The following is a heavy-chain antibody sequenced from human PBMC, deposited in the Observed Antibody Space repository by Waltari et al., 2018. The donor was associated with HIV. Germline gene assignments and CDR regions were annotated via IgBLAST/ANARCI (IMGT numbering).Heavy chain of an antibody. CDR2: INSDGSSQ. V-gene: IGHV3-74*01. CDR1: GFSVRNHW. D-gene: IGHD3-3*02. J-gene: IGHJ4*02. CDR3: ARASHYIEFSTFDGDYYFDF. Sequence: VQLVESGGGSIKTGGSLRLSCAASGFSVRNHWMDWVRQGPGKGLVWGARINSDGSSQNYADAVKGRFVISRDNARNTVYLQLNNLKVEDTAVYFCARASHYIEFSTFDGDYYFDFWGRGTRVAVSS.